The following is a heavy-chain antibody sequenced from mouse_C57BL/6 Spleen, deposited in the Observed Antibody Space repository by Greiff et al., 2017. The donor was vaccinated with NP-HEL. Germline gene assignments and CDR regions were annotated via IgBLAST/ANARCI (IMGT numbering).Heavy chain of an antibody. J-gene: IGHJ3*01. CDR3: AKPGVAYDLDGFAY. D-gene: IGHD2-3*01. CDR2: IWGDVST. Sequence: QVQLQQSGPGLVAPSQTLPLTCTVSVFSLTSYGVSWVRQPPGKGLEWLGVIWGDVSTTYHSALISRLSISKDNSKSQVFLKLNSLQTDDTATYYSAKPGVAYDLDGFAYWGQGTLVTVSA. CDR1: VFSLTSYG. V-gene: IGHV2-3*01.